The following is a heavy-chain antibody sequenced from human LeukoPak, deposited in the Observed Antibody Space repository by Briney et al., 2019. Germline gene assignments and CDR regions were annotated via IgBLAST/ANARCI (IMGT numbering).Heavy chain of an antibody. Sequence: GGSLRLSCAASGFTFSSYTTNWVRQAPWKGLEWVSSISSSSSYIYYGDSVKGRFTISRDNAKNSLYLQMNSLRAEDTAVYYCARDGAPGFRYFDWLPGNWFDPWGQGTLVTVSS. V-gene: IGHV3-21*01. CDR3: ARDGAPGFRYFDWLPGNWFDP. D-gene: IGHD3-9*01. CDR1: GFTFSSYT. J-gene: IGHJ5*02. CDR2: ISSSSSYI.